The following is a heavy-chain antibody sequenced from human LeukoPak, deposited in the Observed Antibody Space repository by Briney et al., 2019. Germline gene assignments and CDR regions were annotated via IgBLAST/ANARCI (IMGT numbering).Heavy chain of an antibody. D-gene: IGHD3-10*01. Sequence: GGSLRLSCAASGFTFSSYAMHWVRQAPGKGLEWVANIKQDGSEKYYVDSVKGRFTISRDNAKNTLYLQMNSLRAEDTAVYYCAKVMVRGAQFDYWGQGTLVTVSS. V-gene: IGHV3-7*03. CDR1: GFTFSSYA. J-gene: IGHJ4*02. CDR2: IKQDGSEK. CDR3: AKVMVRGAQFDY.